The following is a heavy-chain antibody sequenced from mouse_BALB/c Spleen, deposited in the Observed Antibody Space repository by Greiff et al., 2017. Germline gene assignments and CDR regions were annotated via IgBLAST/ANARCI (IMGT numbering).Heavy chain of an antibody. D-gene: IGHD2-1*01. CDR1: GYTFTDYA. CDR2: ISTYYGDA. J-gene: IGHJ4*01. CDR3: ARWDGNAMDY. V-gene: IGHV1S137*01. Sequence: VKLMESGAELVRPGVSVKISCKGSGYTFTDYAMHWVKQSHAKSLEWIGVISTYYGDASYNQKFKGKATMTVDKSSSTAYMELARLTSEDSAIYYCARWDGNAMDYWGQGTSVTVSS.